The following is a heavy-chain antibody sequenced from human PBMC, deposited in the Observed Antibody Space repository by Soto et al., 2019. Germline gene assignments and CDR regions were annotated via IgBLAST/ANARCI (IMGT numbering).Heavy chain of an antibody. D-gene: IGHD4-17*01. CDR2: ITDNGGST. CDR1: GFTFSRDG. J-gene: IGHJ4*02. CDR3: AKERATTTAFDY. Sequence: GGSLRLSCAASGFTFSRDGMSWVRQAPGKGLEWVSLITDNGGSTYYADSVKGRFTISRDNTKNTLFLQMNSLGAEDTAVYYCAKERATTTAFDYWGQGALVTVSS. V-gene: IGHV3-23*01.